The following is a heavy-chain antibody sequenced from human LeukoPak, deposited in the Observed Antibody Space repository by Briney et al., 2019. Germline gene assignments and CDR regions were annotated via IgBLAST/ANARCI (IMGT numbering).Heavy chain of an antibody. Sequence: SETLSLTCTVSGGSISSSSYYWGWIRQPPGKGLEWIGYIYYSGSTNYNPSLKSRVTISVDTSKNQFSLKLSSVTAADTAVYYCATNWNYGAFDIWGQGTMVTVSS. CDR3: ATNWNYGAFDI. CDR2: IYYSGST. V-gene: IGHV4-61*05. D-gene: IGHD1-7*01. CDR1: GGSISSSSYY. J-gene: IGHJ3*02.